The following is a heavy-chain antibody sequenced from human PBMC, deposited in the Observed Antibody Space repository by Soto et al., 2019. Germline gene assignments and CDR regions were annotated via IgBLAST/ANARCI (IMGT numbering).Heavy chain of an antibody. Sequence: QVQLVESGGGVVQPGRSLRLSCAASGFTFSSYGMHWVRQAPGMGLEWVAVIWYDGSNKYYADSVKGRFTISRDNSKNTLYLQMNSLRAEDTAVYYCASTVTSTDWFPDDAFDIWGQGTMVTVSS. CDR1: GFTFSSYG. CDR2: IWYDGSNK. V-gene: IGHV3-33*01. J-gene: IGHJ3*02. D-gene: IGHD4-17*01. CDR3: ASTVTSTDWFPDDAFDI.